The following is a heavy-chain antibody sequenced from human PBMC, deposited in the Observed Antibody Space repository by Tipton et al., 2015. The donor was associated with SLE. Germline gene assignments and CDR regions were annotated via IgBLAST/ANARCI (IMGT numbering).Heavy chain of an antibody. Sequence: TLSLTCTLSGASISSSYWTWIRQPAGKGLEWIGRINSSGNTNYNPSLKSRVTMSVDTSKNQFSLRLTSVTAADTAVYYCANKGYSSGWYWVHWGQGTLVTVSS. V-gene: IGHV4-4*07. CDR2: INSSGNT. CDR1: GASISSSY. CDR3: ANKGYSSGWYWVH. D-gene: IGHD6-19*01. J-gene: IGHJ4*02.